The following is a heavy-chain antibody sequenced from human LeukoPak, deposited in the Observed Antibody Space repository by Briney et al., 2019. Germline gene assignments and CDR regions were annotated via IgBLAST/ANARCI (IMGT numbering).Heavy chain of an antibody. Sequence: GESLKISCKGYGYSFTSYWIGWVRQMPGKGLEWMGIIYAGDSDTRCSPSFQGQVTISVDKSISTAYLQWSSLKASDTAMYYCARQKTVDRWFDPWGQGTLVTVSS. D-gene: IGHD3-22*01. V-gene: IGHV5-51*01. J-gene: IGHJ5*02. CDR3: ARQKTVDRWFDP. CDR1: GYSFTSYW. CDR2: IYAGDSDT.